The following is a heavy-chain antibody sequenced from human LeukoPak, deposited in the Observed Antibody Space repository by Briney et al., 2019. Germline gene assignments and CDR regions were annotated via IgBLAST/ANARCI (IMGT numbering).Heavy chain of an antibody. V-gene: IGHV3-11*01. CDR1: GFTFSDYN. Sequence: GGSLRLSCSASGFTFSDYNMNWVRQAPGKGLEWLSYITDSGNTIQYADSVKGRFTISRDNAKNSLYLQMNSLRAEDTAVYYCARSIGLTGGGVDVWGQGTTVTVSS. J-gene: IGHJ6*02. CDR3: ARSIGLTGGGVDV. CDR2: ITDSGNTI. D-gene: IGHD3-9*01.